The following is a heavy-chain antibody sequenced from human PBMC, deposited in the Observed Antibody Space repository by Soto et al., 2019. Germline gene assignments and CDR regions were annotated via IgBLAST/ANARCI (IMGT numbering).Heavy chain of an antibody. V-gene: IGHV1-3*01. Sequence: QVHLVQSGAEVRKPGASVKVSCKASGYTFSSHAMHWVRQAPGQRLEWMGWINAGYGNTKSSQKFQDRVTISRDTSASTAYMELTSLRSEDTAVYYCARDTGDGTFDFWGQGTLVTVSS. J-gene: IGHJ4*02. CDR2: INAGYGNT. CDR1: GYTFSSHA. CDR3: ARDTGDGTFDF. D-gene: IGHD7-27*01.